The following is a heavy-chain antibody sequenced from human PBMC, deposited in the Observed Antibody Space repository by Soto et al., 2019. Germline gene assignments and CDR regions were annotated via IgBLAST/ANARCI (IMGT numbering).Heavy chain of an antibody. J-gene: IGHJ2*01. CDR2: IITLLNRT. V-gene: IGHV1-69*02. D-gene: IGHD3-10*02. CDR3: ASMTQDNNVLIPTTMSYFDL. Sequence: QVHLVQSGSEVKKPGSSVKVSCKVSGGTFTHYSFNWVRQAPGRGLEWMGGIITLLNRTTYAQKFQDRVTITADKSTGTAYMDLSSLKSEDTAVYFCASMTQDNNVLIPTTMSYFDLWGRGTLVTVSS. CDR1: GGTFTHYS.